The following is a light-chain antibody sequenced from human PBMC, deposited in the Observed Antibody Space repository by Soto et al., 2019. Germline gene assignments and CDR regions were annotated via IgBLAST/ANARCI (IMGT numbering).Light chain of an antibody. CDR1: SSDGDDYKD. Sequence: QSALTQPASVSGSPGQSITISCTGISSDGDDYKDVSWYLQHPGKAPKLMIYEVTYRPSGVSNRFSGSKSGNTASLTISGXXXXXEADYYCSSYTSTSTVFGTGTKLTVL. J-gene: IGLJ1*01. CDR3: SSYTSTSTV. V-gene: IGLV2-14*01. CDR2: EVT.